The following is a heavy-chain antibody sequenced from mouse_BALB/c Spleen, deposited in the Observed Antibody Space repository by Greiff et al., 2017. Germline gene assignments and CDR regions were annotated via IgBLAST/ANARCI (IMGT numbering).Heavy chain of an antibody. Sequence: EVMLVESGPSLVKPSQTLSLTCSVTGDSITSGYWNWIRKFPGNKLEYMGYISYSGSTYYNPSLKSRISITRDTSKNQYYLQLNSVTTEDTATYYCAREGYYYGSGYAMDYWGQGTSVTVSS. CDR1: GDSITSGY. V-gene: IGHV3-8*02. D-gene: IGHD1-1*01. CDR2: ISYSGST. CDR3: AREGYYYGSGYAMDY. J-gene: IGHJ4*01.